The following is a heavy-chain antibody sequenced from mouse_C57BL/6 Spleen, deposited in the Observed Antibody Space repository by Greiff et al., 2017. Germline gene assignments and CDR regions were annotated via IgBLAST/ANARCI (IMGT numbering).Heavy chain of an antibody. CDR2: IDPSDSDT. V-gene: IGHV1-52*01. Sequence: QVQLQQPGAELVRPGSSVKLSCKASGYTFTSYWMHWVKQRPIQGLEWIGNIDPSDSDTHYNQKFKDKATLTADKSSSTAYMQLSSLTSEDSAVYYCARGMYGSSPDYWGQGTTLTVSS. CDR1: GYTFTSYW. CDR3: ARGMYGSSPDY. D-gene: IGHD1-1*01. J-gene: IGHJ2*01.